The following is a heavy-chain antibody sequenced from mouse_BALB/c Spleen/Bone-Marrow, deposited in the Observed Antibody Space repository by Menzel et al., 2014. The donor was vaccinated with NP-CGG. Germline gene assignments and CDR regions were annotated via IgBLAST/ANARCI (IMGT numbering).Heavy chain of an antibody. CDR1: GFIFRDYY. V-gene: IGHV5-4*02. Sequence: EVNVVESGGGLVKPGGSLKLSCAASGFIFRDYYMYWVRQTPEKRLEWVATISDGGSYTSYPDSVKGRFTVSRDNAKNNLYLQMSSLKSEDTAFYYCARTYRPYALDYWGQGSSVTVSS. D-gene: IGHD2-14*01. CDR3: ARTYRPYALDY. J-gene: IGHJ4*01. CDR2: ISDGGSYT.